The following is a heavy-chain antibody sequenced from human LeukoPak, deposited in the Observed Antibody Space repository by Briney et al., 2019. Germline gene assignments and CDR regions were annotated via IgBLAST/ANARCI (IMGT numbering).Heavy chain of an antibody. D-gene: IGHD6-25*01. CDR1: GGSINSGAYY. J-gene: IGHJ3*02. CDR3: ARVNQGTSGSHPLGAFDI. CDR2: IYYSGST. V-gene: IGHV4-31*03. Sequence: SETLSLTCTVSGGSINSGAYYWSWIRQHPGKGLEWLGYIYYSGSTSYNPSLKSRVTISVDTSKNQFSLNLSSVTAADTAVYYCARVNQGTSGSHPLGAFDIWGQGTMVTVSS.